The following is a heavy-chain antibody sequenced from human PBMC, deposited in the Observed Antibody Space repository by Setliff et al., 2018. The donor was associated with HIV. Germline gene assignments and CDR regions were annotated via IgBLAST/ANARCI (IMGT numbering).Heavy chain of an antibody. CDR3: ARQGNIVVVTSFDY. CDR2: IYYSGST. D-gene: IGHD2-21*02. J-gene: IGHJ4*02. V-gene: IGHV4-59*11. Sequence: SETLSLTCTVSGGSISSHYWSWIRQPPGKGLEWIGYIYYSGSTNYSPSLKSRVTISLDTSKNQVSLNLNSVTAADTAVYYCARQGNIVVVTSFDYWGQGTLVTVSS. CDR1: GGSISSHY.